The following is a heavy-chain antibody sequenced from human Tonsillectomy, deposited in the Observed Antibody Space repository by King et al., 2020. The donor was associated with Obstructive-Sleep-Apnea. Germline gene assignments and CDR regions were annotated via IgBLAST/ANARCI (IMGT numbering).Heavy chain of an antibody. D-gene: IGHD3-22*01. Sequence: VQLVESGAEVKKPGESLEISCKGSGYSFTSYWIGWVRQMPGKGLEWMGTIYPGDSDTRYSLSFQGQVTISADKSISTAYLQWSSLKASDTAMYYCARRNGYYYDSSGYYSHWFDPWGQGTLVTVSS. J-gene: IGHJ5*02. CDR3: ARRNGYYYDSSGYYSHWFDP. CDR2: IYPGDSDT. CDR1: GYSFTSYW. V-gene: IGHV5-51*01.